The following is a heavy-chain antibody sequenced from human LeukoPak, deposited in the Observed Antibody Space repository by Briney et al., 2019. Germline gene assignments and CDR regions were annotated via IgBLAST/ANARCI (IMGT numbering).Heavy chain of an antibody. J-gene: IGHJ3*02. CDR2: INSDGSST. D-gene: IGHD3-22*01. Sequence: GGSLRLSCAASGFTFSSYWMHWVRQAPGKGLVWVSRINSDGSSTSYADSVKGRFTISRDNAKNSLYLQMNSLRAEDTAVYYCARAMIVVVTGTVDAFDIWGQGTMVTVSS. CDR3: ARAMIVVVTGTVDAFDI. CDR1: GFTFSSYW. V-gene: IGHV3-74*01.